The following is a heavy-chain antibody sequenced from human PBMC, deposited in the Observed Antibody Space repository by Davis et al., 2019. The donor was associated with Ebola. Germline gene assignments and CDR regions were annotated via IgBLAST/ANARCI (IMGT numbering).Heavy chain of an antibody. V-gene: IGHV4-59*01. J-gene: IGHJ6*02. CDR2: IYYSGST. CDR3: ARGNFDVDV. CDR1: GDSISSSY. Sequence: MPSETLSLTCTVSGDSISSSYWGWIRQPPGKGLEWIGNIYYSGSTNYNPSLKSRVTISVDTSKNQISLKLSSVTTADTAVYYCARGNFDVDVWGQGTSVTVSS. D-gene: IGHD3-9*01.